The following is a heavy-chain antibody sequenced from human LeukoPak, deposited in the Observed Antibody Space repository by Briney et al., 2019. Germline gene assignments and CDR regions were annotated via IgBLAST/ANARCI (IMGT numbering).Heavy chain of an antibody. CDR3: ATLTGGDDAFDI. Sequence: SETLSLTCTVSGGSISSYYWSWIRQPPGKGLEWIGYIFYTGSTNYNPSLKSRVTISVLASKNRFSLKLSSVTAADTAVYYCATLTGGDDAFDIWGQGTMVTVSS. CDR1: GGSISSYY. J-gene: IGHJ3*02. D-gene: IGHD4-23*01. V-gene: IGHV4-59*01. CDR2: IFYTGST.